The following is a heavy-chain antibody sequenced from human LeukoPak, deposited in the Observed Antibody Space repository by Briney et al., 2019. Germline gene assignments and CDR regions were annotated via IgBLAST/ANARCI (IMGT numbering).Heavy chain of an antibody. Sequence: GGSLRLSCAASGFTVSSNYMSWVRQAPGKGLEWVSVIYSGGSTYYAGSVKGRFTISRDNSKNTLYLQMNSLRAEDTAVYYCARVLSGRGSLYSYYYYMDVWGKGTTVTISS. J-gene: IGHJ6*03. CDR2: IYSGGST. CDR1: GFTVSSNY. V-gene: IGHV3-53*01. D-gene: IGHD3-10*01. CDR3: ARVLSGRGSLYSYYYYMDV.